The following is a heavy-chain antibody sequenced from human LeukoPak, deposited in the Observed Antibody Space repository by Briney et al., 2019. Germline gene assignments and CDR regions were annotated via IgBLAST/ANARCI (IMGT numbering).Heavy chain of an antibody. CDR2: INTDGSST. D-gene: IGHD1-1*01. CDR3: ARVGTEDDAFDI. V-gene: IGHV3-74*01. J-gene: IGHJ3*02. CDR1: GFTFSSYW. Sequence: PGGSLRLSCAASGFTFSSYWMHWVRQAPGKGLVWVSRINTDGSSTSYADSVKGRFTISRDNAKNTLYLQMNSLRAEDTAVYYCARVGTEDDAFDIWGQGTMVTVSS.